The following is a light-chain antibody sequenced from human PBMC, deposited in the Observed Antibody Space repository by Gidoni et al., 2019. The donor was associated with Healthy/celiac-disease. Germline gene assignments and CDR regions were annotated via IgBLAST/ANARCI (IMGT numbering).Light chain of an antibody. CDR1: QSVLYSSNNKNY. CDR3: QQYYSTQT. CDR2: WAS. Sequence: DIVMTQYPDSLAVSLGERATINCKSSQSVLYSSNNKNYLAWYQQKPGQPPKLLIYWASTRESGVPDRFSGSGSGTDFTLTISSLQAADVAVYYCQQYYSTQTFGQGTKVEIK. J-gene: IGKJ1*01. V-gene: IGKV4-1*01.